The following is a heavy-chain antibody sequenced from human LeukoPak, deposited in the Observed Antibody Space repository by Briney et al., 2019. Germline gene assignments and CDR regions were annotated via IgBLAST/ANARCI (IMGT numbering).Heavy chain of an antibody. CDR3: ARQVAYYYYYMDV. Sequence: PSETLSLTCTVSGGSISSYYWSWIRQPPGKGLEWIGYIYYSGSTKYNPSLKSRVTISVDTSKNQFSLKLSSVTAADTAVYYCARQVAYYYYYMDVWGKRTTVTISS. V-gene: IGHV4-59*08. CDR1: GGSISSYY. CDR2: IYYSGST. D-gene: IGHD2-15*01. J-gene: IGHJ6*03.